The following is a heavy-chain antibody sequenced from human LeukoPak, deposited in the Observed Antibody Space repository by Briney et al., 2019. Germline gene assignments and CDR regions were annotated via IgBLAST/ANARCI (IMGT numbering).Heavy chain of an antibody. V-gene: IGHV3-21*01. CDR2: ISSSSSYI. CDR1: GFTFSSYS. Sequence: PGGSLRLSCAASGFTFSSYSMNWVRQAPGKGLEWVSFISSSSSYIYYADSVKGRFTTSRDNAKNSLYLQMNSLRAEDTAVYYCARVYNWNLNDAFDIWGQGTMVTVSS. D-gene: IGHD1-20*01. CDR3: ARVYNWNLNDAFDI. J-gene: IGHJ3*02.